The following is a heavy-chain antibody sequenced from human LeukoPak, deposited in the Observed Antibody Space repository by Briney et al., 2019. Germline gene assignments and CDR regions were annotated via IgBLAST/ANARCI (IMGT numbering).Heavy chain of an antibody. V-gene: IGHV3-48*02. D-gene: IGHD2-2*01. CDR1: GFTFSSYS. Sequence: GGSLRLSCAASGFTFSSYSMNWVRQAPGKGLKWVSYISGSSSAIYADSVKGRFTISRDNAKNSLYLQMNSLRDEDTAVYYCARDSWYCTSTSCYEDYWGQGTLVTVSS. CDR3: ARDSWYCTSTSCYEDY. J-gene: IGHJ4*02. CDR2: ISGSSSAI.